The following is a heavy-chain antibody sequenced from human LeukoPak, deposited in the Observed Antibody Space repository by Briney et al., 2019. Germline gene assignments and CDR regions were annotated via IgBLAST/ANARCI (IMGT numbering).Heavy chain of an antibody. CDR1: GGSISSGGYS. J-gene: IGHJ4*02. D-gene: IGHD3-10*01. CDR3: ARTYYYGSGSIDY. V-gene: IGHV4-30-4*07. CDR2: IYYSGST. Sequence: PSETLSLTCAVSGGSISSGGYSWSWIRQPPGKGLEWIGYIYYSGSTYYNPSLKSRVIISVDTSKNQFSLKLRSVTAADTAVYYCARTYYYGSGSIDYWGQGTLVTVSS.